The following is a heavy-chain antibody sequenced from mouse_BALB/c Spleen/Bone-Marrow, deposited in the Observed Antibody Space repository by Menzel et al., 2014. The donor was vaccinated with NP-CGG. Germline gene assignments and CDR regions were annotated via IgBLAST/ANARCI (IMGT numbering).Heavy chain of an antibody. CDR3: ARDDYDDYYAMDY. J-gene: IGHJ4*01. CDR2: IDPANGNT. Sequence: VQLQHSGAELVKPGASVKLSCTASGFNIXDTYMHWVRQRPEQGLEWIGRIDPANGNTKYDPKFQDKATITTDTSSNTAYLQLSSLTSEDTAVYYCARDDYDDYYAMDYWGQGTSVTVSS. D-gene: IGHD2-4*01. V-gene: IGHV14-3*02. CDR1: GFNIXDTY.